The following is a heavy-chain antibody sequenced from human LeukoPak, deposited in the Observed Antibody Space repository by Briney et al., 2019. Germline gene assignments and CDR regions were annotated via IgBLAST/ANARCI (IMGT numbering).Heavy chain of an antibody. J-gene: IGHJ6*02. Sequence: GGSLRLSCAASGFTFSLYGIHWVRQAPGRGLEWVSVIYSGGSTYYADSVKGRFTISRDNSKNTLYLQMNSLRAEDTAVYYCARDRPRAVWGQGTTVTVSS. CDR1: GFTFSLYG. CDR3: ARDRPRAV. CDR2: IYSGGST. V-gene: IGHV3-53*01.